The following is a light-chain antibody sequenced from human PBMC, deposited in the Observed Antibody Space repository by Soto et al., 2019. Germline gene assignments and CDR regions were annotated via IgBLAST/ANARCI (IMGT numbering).Light chain of an antibody. CDR2: DVS. Sequence: TQSPAFVSAPVGDRVTLSCRSIQDISNLLAWYQQKPGQAPRLLIYDVSNRATGIPARFSGSGSGTDFSLTISSLEPEDFAVYYCQQRSHWPRTFGQGTKVDI. CDR1: QDISNL. V-gene: IGKV3-11*01. CDR3: QQRSHWPRT. J-gene: IGKJ1*01.